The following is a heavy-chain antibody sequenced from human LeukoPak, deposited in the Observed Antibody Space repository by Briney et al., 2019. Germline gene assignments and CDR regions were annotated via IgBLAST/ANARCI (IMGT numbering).Heavy chain of an antibody. CDR3: ARAGWGSDVDY. CDR1: GFPFSSYG. V-gene: IGHV3-30*03. J-gene: IGHJ4*02. CDR2: ISNDGNNK. D-gene: IGHD3-16*01. Sequence: GGSLRLSCAASGFPFSSYGMHWVRQAPGKGLEWVAAISNDGNNKFYADSVKGRFTISRDNAKNTLYLQMNSLRVEDRAVYYCARAGWGSDVDYWGQGTLVTVSS.